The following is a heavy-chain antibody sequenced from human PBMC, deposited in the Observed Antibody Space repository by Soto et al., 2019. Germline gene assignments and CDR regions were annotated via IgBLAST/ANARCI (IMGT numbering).Heavy chain of an antibody. D-gene: IGHD6-13*01. V-gene: IGHV3-23*01. Sequence: GGSLRLSCAASGFTFSSYAMSWVRQAPGKGLEWVSAISGSGGSTYYADSVKDRFTISRDNSKNTLYLQMNSLTAEDTAVYYCAQDPIAAAGTRFDPWGQGTLVTVSS. J-gene: IGHJ5*02. CDR2: ISGSGGST. CDR1: GFTFSSYA. CDR3: AQDPIAAAGTRFDP.